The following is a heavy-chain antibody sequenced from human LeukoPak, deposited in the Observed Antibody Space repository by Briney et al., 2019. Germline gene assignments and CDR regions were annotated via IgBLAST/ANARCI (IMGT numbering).Heavy chain of an antibody. Sequence: GASVKVSCKASGGTFSSYAISWVRQAPGQGLEWMGRIIPILGIANYAQKFQGRVTITADESTSTAYMELSSLRSEDTAVYYCALTIFGVGTDGDYWGQGTLVTVSS. CDR1: GGTFSSYA. V-gene: IGHV1-69*04. CDR2: IIPILGIA. J-gene: IGHJ4*02. D-gene: IGHD3-3*01. CDR3: ALTIFGVGTDGDY.